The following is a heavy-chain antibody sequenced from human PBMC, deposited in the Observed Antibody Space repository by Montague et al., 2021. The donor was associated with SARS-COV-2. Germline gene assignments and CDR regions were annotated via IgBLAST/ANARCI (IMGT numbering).Heavy chain of an antibody. CDR1: GGSFSGYY. CDR3: AGARITMVRGVRNRGSNWFDP. CDR2: INHSGST. J-gene: IGHJ5*02. Sequence: SETLSLTCAVYGGSFSGYYWSWIRQPPGKGLEWIGEINHSGSTNYNPSLKSRVTISVDTSKNQFSLKLSSVTAADTAVYYCAGARITMVRGVRNRGSNWFDPWGQGTLVTVSS. D-gene: IGHD3-10*01. V-gene: IGHV4-34*01.